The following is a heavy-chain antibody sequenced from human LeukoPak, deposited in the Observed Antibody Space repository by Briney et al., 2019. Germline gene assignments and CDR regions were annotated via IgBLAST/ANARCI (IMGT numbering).Heavy chain of an antibody. CDR2: IKPDGSDK. J-gene: IGHJ3*02. CDR3: AREDMWAFDM. Sequence: GGSLRLSCAASGFTFSHYWMSWVRQAPGKGLEWVADIKPDGSDKYYVDSVKGRFTISRDNAKNTLYLKMDSVRVEYTAVYYCAREDMWAFDMWGQGTMVTVSS. CDR1: GFTFSHYW. V-gene: IGHV3-7*01. D-gene: IGHD2-15*01.